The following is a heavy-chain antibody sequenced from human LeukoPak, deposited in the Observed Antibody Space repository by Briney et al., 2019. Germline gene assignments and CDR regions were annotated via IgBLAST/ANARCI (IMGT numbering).Heavy chain of an antibody. J-gene: IGHJ4*02. D-gene: IGHD4-17*01. CDR3: ARYRMTTVTTSFDY. CDR1: GGSISSSSYY. Sequence: SETLSLTCTVSGGSISSSSYYWGGIRHPPGKGLGWIGSIYYSGSTYYNPSLKSRVTISVDTSKNQFSLKLSSVTAADTAVYYCARYRMTTVTTSFDYWGQGTLVTVSS. V-gene: IGHV4-39*07. CDR2: IYYSGST.